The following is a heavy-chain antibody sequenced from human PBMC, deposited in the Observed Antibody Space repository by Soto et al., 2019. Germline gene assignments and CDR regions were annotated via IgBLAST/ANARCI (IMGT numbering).Heavy chain of an antibody. V-gene: IGHV3-53*04. CDR2: IYSGGNT. D-gene: IGHD6-19*01. CDR1: GFSVSNNY. CDR3: ATDTQWLRLTY. Sequence: EVQLVESGGGLVQPGGSLRLSCAASGFSVSNNYMSWVRQAPGKGLEWVSVIYSGGNTYYADSVKGRFTISRHNSKNTLYLEMNSLRAGDTAVYYCATDTQWLRLTYWGQGTLVTVSS. J-gene: IGHJ4*02.